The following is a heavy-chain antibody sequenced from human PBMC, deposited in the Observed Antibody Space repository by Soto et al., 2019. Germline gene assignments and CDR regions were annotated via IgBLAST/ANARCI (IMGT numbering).Heavy chain of an antibody. D-gene: IGHD2-15*01. CDR2: IYHTVNT. Sequence: QVQLQESGPRLVKPSETLSLTCSVSGVSIGSHFWSWIRQAPGKGPELVGYIYHTVNTNYNPALKSRVTISMDTSENQLSLQLSSVTAADTAVYYCARLQYTVVTALDIWDQGTMVTVSS. V-gene: IGHV4-59*11. CDR3: ARLQYTVVTALDI. CDR1: GVSIGSHF. J-gene: IGHJ3*02.